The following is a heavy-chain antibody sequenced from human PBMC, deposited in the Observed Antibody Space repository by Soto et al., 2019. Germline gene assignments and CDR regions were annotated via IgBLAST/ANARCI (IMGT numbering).Heavy chain of an antibody. J-gene: IGHJ3*02. D-gene: IGHD2-15*01. Sequence: GGSLRLSCAASGFTFSSYAMHWVRQAPGKGLEWVAVISYDGSNKYYADSVKGRFTISRDNSKNTLYLQMNSLRAEDTAVYYCVRRDIVVVVAATGAFDIWGQGTMVT. CDR2: ISYDGSNK. V-gene: IGHV3-30-3*01. CDR1: GFTFSSYA. CDR3: VRRDIVVVVAATGAFDI.